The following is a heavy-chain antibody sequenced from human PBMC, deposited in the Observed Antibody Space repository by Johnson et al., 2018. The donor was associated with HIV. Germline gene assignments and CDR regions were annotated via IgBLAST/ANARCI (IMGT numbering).Heavy chain of an antibody. D-gene: IGHD3-10*01. CDR1: GFTFSSFA. CDR3: ARVSRLGDLELLSVTLDI. CDR2: ISWNSGTI. Sequence: VQLVESGGGVVQPGGSLRLSCAASGFTFSSFAMSWVRQAPGKGLEWVSGISWNSGTIGSADSVKGRFTISRDNAKKSLFLQMNTLRVEDTALYYCARVSRLGDLELLSVTLDIWGQGTMVTVSS. V-gene: IGHV3-9*01. J-gene: IGHJ3*02.